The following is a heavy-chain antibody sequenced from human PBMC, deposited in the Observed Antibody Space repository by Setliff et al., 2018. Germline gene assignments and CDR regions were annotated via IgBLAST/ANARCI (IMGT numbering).Heavy chain of an antibody. Sequence: SETLSLTCTVSGGSISTNHYYWEWIRQAPGKGLEWIGRISYSGDTYYSPSLRSRVTISVATSKNQFSLKLRSVTAADTAVYYCARRYGVVIITKTGAFDIWGPGTMVTVSS. CDR3: ARRYGVVIITKTGAFDI. J-gene: IGHJ3*02. V-gene: IGHV4-39*01. D-gene: IGHD3-22*01. CDR1: GGSISTNHYY. CDR2: ISYSGDT.